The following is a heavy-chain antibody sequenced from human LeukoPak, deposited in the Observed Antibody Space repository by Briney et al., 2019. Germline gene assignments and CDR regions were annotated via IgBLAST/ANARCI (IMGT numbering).Heavy chain of an antibody. CDR1: GGSISSSSYY. Sequence: SETLSLTCTVSGGSISSSSYYWGWIRQPPGKGLEWIGSIYYSGSTYYNPSLKSRVTISVDTSKNQFSLKLSSVTAADTAVYYCARDKIVVVPHDAFDIWGQGTKVTVSS. CDR2: IYYSGST. CDR3: ARDKIVVVPHDAFDI. V-gene: IGHV4-39*07. D-gene: IGHD2-21*01. J-gene: IGHJ3*02.